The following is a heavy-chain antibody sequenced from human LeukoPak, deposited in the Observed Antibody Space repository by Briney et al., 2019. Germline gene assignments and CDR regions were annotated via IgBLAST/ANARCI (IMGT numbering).Heavy chain of an antibody. CDR3: ATVDWNDVIYFDY. J-gene: IGHJ4*02. Sequence: ASVKVSCKVSGYTLTELSMHWVRQAPGKGLEWMGGFDPEDGETIYAQKFQGRVTMTEDTSTDTAYMEPSSLRSEDTAVYYCATVDWNDVIYFDYWGQGTLVTVSS. D-gene: IGHD1-1*01. CDR1: GYTLTELS. V-gene: IGHV1-24*01. CDR2: FDPEDGET.